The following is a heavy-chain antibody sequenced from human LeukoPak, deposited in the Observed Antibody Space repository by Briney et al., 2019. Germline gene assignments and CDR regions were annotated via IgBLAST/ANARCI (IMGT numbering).Heavy chain of an antibody. V-gene: IGHV3-15*04. D-gene: IGHD3-10*01. CDR3: TTYGSGRKFDY. J-gene: IGHJ4*02. Sequence: KTGGSLRLSCAASGFTFSNAWMNWVRQAPGKGLEWVGRIESKTDGGTTDYAAPVKGRFTISRDDSTNTLYLQMNSLKSEDTAVYYCTTYGSGRKFDYWGQGILITVSS. CDR2: IESKTDGGTT. CDR1: GFTFSNAW.